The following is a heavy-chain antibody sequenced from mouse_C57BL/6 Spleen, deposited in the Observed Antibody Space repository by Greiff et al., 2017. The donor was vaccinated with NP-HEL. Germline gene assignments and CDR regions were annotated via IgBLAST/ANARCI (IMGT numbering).Heavy chain of an antibody. CDR2: INYDGSST. J-gene: IGHJ2*01. V-gene: IGHV5-16*01. CDR3: AREGYDYDVQGYFDY. Sequence: EVKLMESEGGLVQPGSSMKLSCTASGFTFSDYYMAWVRQVPEKGLEWVANINYDGSSTYYLDSLKSRFFISRDNAKNLLYLQMSRLKSEDTATYYCAREGYDYDVQGYFDYGGQGTTLTVSS. D-gene: IGHD2-4*01. CDR1: GFTFSDYY.